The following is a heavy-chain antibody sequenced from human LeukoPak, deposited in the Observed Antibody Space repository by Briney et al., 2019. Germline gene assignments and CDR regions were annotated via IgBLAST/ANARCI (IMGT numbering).Heavy chain of an antibody. V-gene: IGHV3-30*18. J-gene: IGHJ6*02. CDR1: GFTFSSYG. CDR3: AKTKSGYSSGWHGYYYYYYGMDV. D-gene: IGHD6-19*01. CDR2: ISYDGSNK. Sequence: PGGSLRLSCAASGFTFSSYGMHWVRQAPGKGLEWVAVISYDGSNKYYADSVKGRFTISRDNSKNTLYLQMNSLRAEDTAVYYCAKTKSGYSSGWHGYYYYYYGMDVWGQGTTVTVSS.